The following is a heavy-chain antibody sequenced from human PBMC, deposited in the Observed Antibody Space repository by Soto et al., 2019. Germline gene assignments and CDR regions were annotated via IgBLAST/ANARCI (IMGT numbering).Heavy chain of an antibody. D-gene: IGHD1-26*01. Sequence: VESLKISCQTSDEIFKKDWITWLRQMPGRGLEWVGRIDPSDSYTTYNPSLKGHVILSVDKSVNTAYVQWTSLRASDTAIYFCGRDFGSGHADVWGQGTLVTVSS. V-gene: IGHV5-10-1*01. CDR3: GRDFGSGHADV. CDR1: DEIFKKDW. J-gene: IGHJ1*01. CDR2: IDPSDSYT.